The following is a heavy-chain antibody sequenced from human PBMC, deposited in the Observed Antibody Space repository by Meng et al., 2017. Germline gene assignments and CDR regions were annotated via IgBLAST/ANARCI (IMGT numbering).Heavy chain of an antibody. J-gene: IGHJ4*02. Sequence: HGQLVQSGAEGKKPGASGKASCKASGGTFSSYAISWVRQAPGQGLEWMGGVIPIFGTANYAQKFQGRVTITADKSTSTAYMELSSLRSEDTAVYYCARGVGYGGNSLYFDYWVQGTLVTVSS. V-gene: IGHV1-69*06. CDR1: GGTFSSYA. CDR3: ARGVGYGGNSLYFDY. D-gene: IGHD4-23*01. CDR2: VIPIFGTA.